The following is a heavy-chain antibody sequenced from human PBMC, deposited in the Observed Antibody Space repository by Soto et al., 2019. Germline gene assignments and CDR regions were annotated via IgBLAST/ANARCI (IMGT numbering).Heavy chain of an antibody. CDR2: IYPGDSDT. V-gene: IGHV5-51*01. D-gene: IGHD3-10*01. CDR3: ARRVPSGSGADYYGMDV. CDR1: GYIFTSHW. Sequence: GEPLKISCKGSGYIFTSHWIAWVRQMPGKGLEWMGIIYPGDSDTIYSPSFQGQVTFSVDKSISTVYLQWTTLKASDTAIYYCARRVPSGSGADYYGMDVWGQGTTVTVSS. J-gene: IGHJ6*02.